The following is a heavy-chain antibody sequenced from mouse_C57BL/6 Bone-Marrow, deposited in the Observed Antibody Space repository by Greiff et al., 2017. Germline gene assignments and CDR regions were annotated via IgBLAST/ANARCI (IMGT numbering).Heavy chain of an antibody. CDR2: IYPGSGGT. V-gene: IGHV1-54*01. CDR3: ARGNGAWFAY. Sequence: QVQLKQSGPELVRPGTSVKMSCKASGYAFTSYLINWVKQRPGQGLEWIGVIYPGSGGTNYNEKFKGKATLTADKSSSTAYMQLSSLTSEDSAVEFCARGNGAWFAYWGQGTLVTVSA. CDR1: GYAFTSYL. J-gene: IGHJ3*01.